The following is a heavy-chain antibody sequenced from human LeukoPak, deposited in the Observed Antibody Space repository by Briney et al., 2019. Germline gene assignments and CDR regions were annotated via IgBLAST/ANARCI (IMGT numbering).Heavy chain of an antibody. Sequence: GGSLRLSCAASGSTISSYAMSWVRQAPGKGLEWVSGTSGTGDSANYADSVKGRFTVSRDTSKNTMYLQMNSLRAEDTAVYYCAGDRVGDGNAYYFVGGQGTLVTVSS. CDR1: GSTISSYA. J-gene: IGHJ4*02. V-gene: IGHV3-23*01. CDR2: TSGTGDSA. D-gene: IGHD3-10*02. CDR3: AGDRVGDGNAYYFV.